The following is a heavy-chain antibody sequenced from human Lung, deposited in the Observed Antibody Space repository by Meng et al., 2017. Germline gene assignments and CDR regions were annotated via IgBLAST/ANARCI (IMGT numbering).Heavy chain of an antibody. V-gene: IGHV4-59*08. CDR1: GGSISSYY. D-gene: IGHD3-22*01. CDR2: IYYSGST. J-gene: IGHJ4*02. Sequence: QLHLQESGPGLVKPSETLSLTCTVSGGSISSYYWSWIRQPPGKGLEWIGYIYYSGSTNYNPSLKSRVTISVDTSKNQFSLKLSSVTAADTAVYYCARHRGVVVIPTDWGQGTLVTVSS. CDR3: ARHRGVVVIPTD.